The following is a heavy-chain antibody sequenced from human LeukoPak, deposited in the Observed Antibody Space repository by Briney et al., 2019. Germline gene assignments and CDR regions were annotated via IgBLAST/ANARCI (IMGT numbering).Heavy chain of an antibody. V-gene: IGHV1-2*02. CDR1: GYTFTGYY. D-gene: IGHD3-3*01. CDR2: INPNSGGT. J-gene: IGHJ4*02. CDR3: ARDLSAIFGVVTPHFDY. Sequence: ASVKVSCKASGYTFTGYYMHWVRQAPGQGLEWMGWINPNSGGTNYAQKFQGRVTMTRDTSISTAYMELSRLRSDDTAVYYCARDLSAIFGVVTPHFDYWGQGTLVTVSS.